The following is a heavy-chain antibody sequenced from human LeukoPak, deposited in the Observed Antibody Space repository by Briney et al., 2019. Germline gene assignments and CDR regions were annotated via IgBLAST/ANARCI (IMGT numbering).Heavy chain of an antibody. D-gene: IGHD1-26*01. CDR1: GGSISSSSYY. J-gene: IGHJ4*02. Sequence: SETLSLTCTVSGGSISSSSYYWGWIRQPPGKGLEWIGSIYYSGSTYYNPSLKSRVTISVDTSKNQFSLKLSSVTAADTAVYYCARQESGSYEVYWGQGTLVTVSS. CDR3: ARQESGSYEVY. V-gene: IGHV4-39*01. CDR2: IYYSGST.